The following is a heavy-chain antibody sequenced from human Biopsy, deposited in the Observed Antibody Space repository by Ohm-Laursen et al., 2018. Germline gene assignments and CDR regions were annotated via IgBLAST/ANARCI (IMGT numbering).Heavy chain of an antibody. CDR2: ISPYNGDT. D-gene: IGHD3-3*01. CDR3: ARDRWPHVTLLGLVVFDF. J-gene: IGHJ4*02. V-gene: IGHV1-18*01. Sequence: SVTVSCKASGYTFTNYGISWVRQAPGQGLEWMGWISPYNGDTDYAQKRQGRATMTTDTSTSTAYMDLRSLRSDDTAVYYCARDRWPHVTLLGLVVFDFWGQGTLVIVSS. CDR1: GYTFTNYG.